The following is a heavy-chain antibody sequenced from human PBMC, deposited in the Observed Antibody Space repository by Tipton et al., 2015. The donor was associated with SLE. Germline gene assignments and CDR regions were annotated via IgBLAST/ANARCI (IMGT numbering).Heavy chain of an antibody. V-gene: IGHV4-34*01. D-gene: IGHD5/OR15-5a*01. J-gene: IGHJ3*02. CDR3: ARETSVYAFDI. CDR1: GGSFSGYY. Sequence: TLSFTCAVYGGSFSGYYWSWIRQPPGKGLEWIGEINHSGSTNYNPSLKSRVTISVDTSKNQFSLKLSSVTAADTAVYYCARETSVYAFDIWGQGTMVTVSS. CDR2: INHSGST.